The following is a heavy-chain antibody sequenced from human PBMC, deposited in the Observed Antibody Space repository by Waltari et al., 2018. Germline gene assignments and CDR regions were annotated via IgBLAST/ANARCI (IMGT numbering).Heavy chain of an antibody. CDR3: AASVGVAPNY. V-gene: IGHV3-7*01. CDR2: IKQDASEK. D-gene: IGHD6-19*01. Sequence: EVQLVESGGGLVQPGGSLRLSWAASGFPFNNYWLPWVRQAPGKGLEWVANIKQDASEKYYVDSVKGRFTISRDNTKNSLYLQMKSLRAEDTAVYYCAASVGVAPNYWGHGTLVTVSS. CDR1: GFPFNNYW. J-gene: IGHJ4*01.